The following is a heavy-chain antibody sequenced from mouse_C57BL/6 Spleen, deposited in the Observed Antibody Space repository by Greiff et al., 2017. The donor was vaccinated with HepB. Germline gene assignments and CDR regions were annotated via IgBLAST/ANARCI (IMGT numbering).Heavy chain of an antibody. CDR3: ARDPLPYYYAMDY. CDR2: ISDGGSYT. CDR1: GFTFSSYA. Sequence: EVKLMESGGGLVKPGGSLKLSCAASGFTFSSYAMSWVRQTPEKRLEWVATISDGGSYTYYPDNVKGRFTISRDNAKNNLYLQMSHLKSEDTAMYYCARDPLPYYYAMDYWGQGTSVTVSS. J-gene: IGHJ4*01. D-gene: IGHD2-1*01. V-gene: IGHV5-4*01.